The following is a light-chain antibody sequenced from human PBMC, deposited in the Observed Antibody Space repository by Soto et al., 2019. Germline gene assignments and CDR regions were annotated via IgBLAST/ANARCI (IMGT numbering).Light chain of an antibody. CDR2: DAA. CDR3: QHRSSWPRS. CDR1: QSVGTS. V-gene: IGKV3-11*01. J-gene: IGKJ1*01. Sequence: DIVLTQSPATLSLSPGDRATLSCMASQSVGTSLAWYKQQPGQAPRLLIHDAAYRASGIPERFRGSGSGTAFSLSISSLEPDDFAVYYCQHRSSWPRSFGRGTKVEV.